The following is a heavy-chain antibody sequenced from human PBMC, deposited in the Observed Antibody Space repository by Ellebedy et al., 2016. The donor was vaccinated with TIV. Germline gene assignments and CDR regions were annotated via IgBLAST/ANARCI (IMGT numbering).Heavy chain of an antibody. V-gene: IGHV3-49*04. CDR1: GFTFGDYA. J-gene: IGHJ6*02. CDR2: IRSKAYGGTT. Sequence: GGSLRLSCTASGFTFGDYAMSWVRQAPGKGLEWVGFIRSKAYGGTTEYAASVKGRFTISRDDSKSIAYLQMNSLKTEDTAVYYCTREEVVVTAIYYYYYGMDVWGQGTTVTVSS. CDR3: TREEVVVTAIYYYYYGMDV. D-gene: IGHD2-21*02.